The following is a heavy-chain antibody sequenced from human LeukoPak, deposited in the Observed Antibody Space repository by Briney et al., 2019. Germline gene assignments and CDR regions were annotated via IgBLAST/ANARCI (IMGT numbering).Heavy chain of an antibody. CDR2: IGTAGDT. D-gene: IGHD2-2*01. CDR3: ARGCSSTSCLDY. J-gene: IGHJ4*02. Sequence: GSLRLSCAASGFTFSSYDMHWVRQATGKGLEWVSAIGTAGDTYYPGSVKGRFTISRENAKNSLYLQVNSLRAGDTAVYYCARGCSSTSCLDYWGQGTLVTVSS. V-gene: IGHV3-13*01. CDR1: GFTFSSYD.